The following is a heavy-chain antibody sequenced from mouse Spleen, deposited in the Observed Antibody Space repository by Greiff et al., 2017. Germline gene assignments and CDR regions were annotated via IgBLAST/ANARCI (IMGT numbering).Heavy chain of an antibody. D-gene: IGHD1-1*01. CDR3: ARYYYGTDYYAMDY. Sequence: VQLQQSGPELVKPGASVKMSCKASGYTFTDYNMHWVKQSHGKSLEWIGYINPNNGGTSYNQKFKGKATLTVNKSSSTAYMELRSLTSEDSAVYYCARYYYGTDYYAMDYWGQGTSVTVSS. CDR1: GYTFTDYN. J-gene: IGHJ4*01. CDR2: INPNNGGT. V-gene: IGHV1-22*01.